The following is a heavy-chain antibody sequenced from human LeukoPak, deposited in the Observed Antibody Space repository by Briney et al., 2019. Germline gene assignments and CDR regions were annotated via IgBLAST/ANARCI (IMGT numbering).Heavy chain of an antibody. J-gene: IGHJ4*02. D-gene: IGHD6-19*01. V-gene: IGHV3-7*01. Sequence: GGSLRLSCIASGFTFSSDWMNWVRQAPGKGLEWVANINQDGSVTNYVDSVKGRFTISRDNAKNSLYLQMNSLRAEDTAVYYCARRQWLRIDYWGQGTLVTVSS. CDR1: GFTFSSDW. CDR2: INQDGSVT. CDR3: ARRQWLRIDY.